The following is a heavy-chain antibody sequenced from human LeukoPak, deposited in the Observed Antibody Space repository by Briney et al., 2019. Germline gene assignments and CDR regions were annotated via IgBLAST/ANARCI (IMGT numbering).Heavy chain of an antibody. CDR1: GFTFSNYD. Sequence: PGGSLRLSCAASGFTFSNYDMSWVRQAPGKGLEWVSSISDSGGSTYYADSVKGRFTISRDNSKNTLYLQMTNLRAADTGVYYCAKDLSRAVAADWFDPWDQGSLVTVSS. J-gene: IGHJ5*02. CDR3: AKDLSRAVAADWFDP. CDR2: ISDSGGST. D-gene: IGHD6-19*01. V-gene: IGHV3-23*01.